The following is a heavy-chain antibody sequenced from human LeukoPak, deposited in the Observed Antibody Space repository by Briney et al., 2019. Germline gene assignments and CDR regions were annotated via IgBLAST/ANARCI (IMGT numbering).Heavy chain of an antibody. Sequence: PGGSLRLSCAASGFTFSSYAMHWVRQAPGKGLEWVAVISYDGSNKYYADSVKGRFTISRDNSKNTLYLQMNSLRAEDTAVYYCARDRELAAAGHGSPDYWGQGTLVTVFS. CDR3: ARDRELAAAGHGSPDY. J-gene: IGHJ4*02. CDR1: GFTFSSYA. D-gene: IGHD6-13*01. V-gene: IGHV3-30-3*01. CDR2: ISYDGSNK.